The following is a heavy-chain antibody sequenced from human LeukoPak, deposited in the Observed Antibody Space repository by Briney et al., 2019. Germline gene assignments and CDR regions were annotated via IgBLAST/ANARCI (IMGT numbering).Heavy chain of an antibody. CDR2: MNPITGDT. CDR3: ARALRGPAAKFDY. CDR1: GGTFSSYA. J-gene: IGHJ4*02. Sequence: ASVKVSCKASGGTFSSYAISWVRQATGQGPEWMGWMNPITGDTGYAQKFQGRVTMTRNTSISTAYMDLSSLTSEDTAVYYCARALRGPAAKFDYWGQGTLVTVSS. D-gene: IGHD2-2*01. V-gene: IGHV1-8*02.